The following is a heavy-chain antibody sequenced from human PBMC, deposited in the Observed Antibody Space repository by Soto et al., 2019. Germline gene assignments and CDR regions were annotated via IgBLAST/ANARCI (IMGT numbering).Heavy chain of an antibody. J-gene: IGHJ4*02. Sequence: SSETLSLTCAVYGLSFSGYYWSWIRQPPGKGLEWIGEINHSGSTNYNPSLKSRVTISVDTSKNQFSLKLSSVTAADTAVYYCARGRSYSYGLPFDYWGQGTLVTVSS. CDR1: GLSFSGYY. D-gene: IGHD5-18*01. CDR2: INHSGST. CDR3: ARGRSYSYGLPFDY. V-gene: IGHV4-34*01.